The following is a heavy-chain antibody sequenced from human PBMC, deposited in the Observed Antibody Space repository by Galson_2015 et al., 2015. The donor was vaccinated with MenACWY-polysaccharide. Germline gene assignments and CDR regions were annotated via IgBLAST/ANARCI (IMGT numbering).Heavy chain of an antibody. Sequence: QSGAEVKKPGESLQISCKGSGYSFTSNWLGWVRQMPGKGLEWMGIIYPADSDTRYSPSFQGPVTISADQSIRTAYLQWSSLKASDTAVYYCARLSATGTVTFDYWGQGTLVTVSS. D-gene: IGHD4-17*01. CDR3: ARLSATGTVTFDY. V-gene: IGHV5-51*03. CDR1: GYSFTSNW. CDR2: IYPADSDT. J-gene: IGHJ4*02.